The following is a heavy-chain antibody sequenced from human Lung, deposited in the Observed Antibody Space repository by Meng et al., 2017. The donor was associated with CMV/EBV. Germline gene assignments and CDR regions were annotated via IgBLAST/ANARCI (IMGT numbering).Heavy chain of an antibody. CDR2: ISYDGSNK. V-gene: IGHV3-30-3*01. Sequence: QVALVESGGGVVQPGRSLRLSCAASGFTFSSYAMHWVRQAPGKGLEWVAVISYDGSNKYYADSVKGRFTISRDNSKNTLYLQMNSLRAEDTAVYYCARDDSSSWGQGTLVTVSS. CDR1: GFTFSSYA. D-gene: IGHD3-22*01. J-gene: IGHJ5*02. CDR3: ARDDSSS.